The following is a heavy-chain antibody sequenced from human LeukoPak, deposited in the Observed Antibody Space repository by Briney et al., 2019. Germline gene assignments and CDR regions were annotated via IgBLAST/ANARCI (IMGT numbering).Heavy chain of an antibody. CDR2: IYTGGNT. D-gene: IGHD3-22*01. CDR1: GFNVDCNY. CDR3: ARGDDSGYYDYFDY. Sequence: GGSLRLSCAASGFNVDCNYLSWVRQAPGKGLEWVSTIYTGGNTYYAASVKGRFTISRDFSKNTVFLHMNSLRAEDTAMYYCARGDDSGYYDYFDYWGQGALVTVSS. V-gene: IGHV3-53*01. J-gene: IGHJ4*02.